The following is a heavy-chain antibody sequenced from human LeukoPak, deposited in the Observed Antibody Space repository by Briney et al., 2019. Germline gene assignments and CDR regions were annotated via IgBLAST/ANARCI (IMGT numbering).Heavy chain of an antibody. CDR2: INPNSGGT. CDR1: GYTFTGYY. D-gene: IGHD3-16*01. J-gene: IGHJ6*03. Sequence: GASVKVSCKASGYTFTGYYMHWVRQAPGQGLEWMGWINPNSGGTNYAQKFQGRVTMTRDTSISTAYMELSRLRSDDTAVYYCARTGALGGTGYYYYMDVWGKGTTVTVSS. CDR3: ARTGALGGTGYYYYMDV. V-gene: IGHV1-2*02.